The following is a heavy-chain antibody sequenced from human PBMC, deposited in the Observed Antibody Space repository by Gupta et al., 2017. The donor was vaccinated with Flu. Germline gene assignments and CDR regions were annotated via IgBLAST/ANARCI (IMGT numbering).Heavy chain of an antibody. CDR3: ARRRYSYGAGIDY. J-gene: IGHJ4*02. D-gene: IGHD5-18*01. CDR1: VGSFSGYY. V-gene: IGHV4-34*01. Sequence: QVQLQQWGAGLLKPSETLSLTFAVYVGSFSGYYWSWIRQPPGKGLEWIGEINHSGSTNYNPSLKSRVTISVDTSKNQFSLKLSSVTAADTAVYYCARRRYSYGAGIDYWGQGTLVTVSS. CDR2: INHSGST.